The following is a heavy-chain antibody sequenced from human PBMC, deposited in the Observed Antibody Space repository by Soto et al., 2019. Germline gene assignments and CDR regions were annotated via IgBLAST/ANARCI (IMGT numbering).Heavy chain of an antibody. D-gene: IGHD2-2*02. CDR1: RFTFNTYG. CDR3: AKSPNFYCSSPNCYKYYFDH. Sequence: LRLSCAASRFTFNTYGMHWVRQAPGKGLEWVAVISYDGSEKYYVDSVKGRFTISKDNSKNTLYLQMNSLRPEDTAVYYCAKSPNFYCSSPNCYKYYFDHWGQGTRVTVSS. J-gene: IGHJ4*02. CDR2: ISYDGSEK. V-gene: IGHV3-30*18.